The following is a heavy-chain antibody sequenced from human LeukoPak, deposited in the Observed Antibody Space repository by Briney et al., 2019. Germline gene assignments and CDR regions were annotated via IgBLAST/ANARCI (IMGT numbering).Heavy chain of an antibody. CDR3: ARQDTSSYPADY. D-gene: IGHD1-26*01. Sequence: SATLSLTFTFSGGSITIYYWSWIRQPPGEGLEWIGNVYYSGSTNYNPSLESRVTISVDTSKNYFSLKLNSVTAADTAVYYCARQDTSSYPADYWGQGTLVSVSS. CDR1: GGSITIYY. V-gene: IGHV4-59*08. CDR2: VYYSGST. J-gene: IGHJ4*02.